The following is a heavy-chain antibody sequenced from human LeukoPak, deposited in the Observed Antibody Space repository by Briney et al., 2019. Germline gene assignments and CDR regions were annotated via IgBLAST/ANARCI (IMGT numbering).Heavy chain of an antibody. CDR1: GYTFTSYD. CDR2: INPNSGNT. CDR3: ARVVWYYYDSSGYYYVRWFDP. J-gene: IGHJ5*02. V-gene: IGHV1-8*01. D-gene: IGHD3-22*01. Sequence: ASVKVSCKASGYTFTSYDINWVRQATGQGLEWMGWINPNSGNTGYAQKFQGRVTMTRNTSISTAYMELSSLRSEDTAVYYCARVVWYYYDSSGYYYVRWFDPWGQGTLVTVSS.